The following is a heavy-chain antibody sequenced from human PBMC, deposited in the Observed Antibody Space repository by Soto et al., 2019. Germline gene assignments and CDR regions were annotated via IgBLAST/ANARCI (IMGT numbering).Heavy chain of an antibody. CDR1: GLTVSNNY. V-gene: IGHV3-66*01. CDR3: TPGREQNFQ. J-gene: IGHJ4*02. CDR2: IYSGGNT. D-gene: IGHD1-26*01. Sequence: EVLLVESGGGLVQPGGSLRLSCAASGLTVSNNYITWVRQAPGKGLEWVSLIYSGGNTYYADSVKGRFTISRDSSRNTVYLQMHSLRPEDTAVYYCTPGREQNFQWGQGTQVTVSS.